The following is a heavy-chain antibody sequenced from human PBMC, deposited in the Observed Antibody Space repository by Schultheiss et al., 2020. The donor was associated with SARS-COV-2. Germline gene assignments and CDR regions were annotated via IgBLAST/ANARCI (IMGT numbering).Heavy chain of an antibody. CDR1: GFTFSSYG. CDR3: ARAGGYGSGSPLKDY. V-gene: IGHV3-23*01. D-gene: IGHD3-10*01. CDR2: ISGSGGST. J-gene: IGHJ4*02. Sequence: SCAASGFTFSSYGMHWVRQAPGKGLEWVSAISGSGGSTYYADSVKGRFTISRDNSKNTLYLQMNSLRAEDTAVYYCARAGGYGSGSPLKDYWGQGTLVTVSS.